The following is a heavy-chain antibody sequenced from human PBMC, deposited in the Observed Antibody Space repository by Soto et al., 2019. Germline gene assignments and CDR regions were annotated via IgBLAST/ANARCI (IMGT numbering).Heavy chain of an antibody. CDR3: AKAMGLYCSGGSCYDGRDAFDI. J-gene: IGHJ3*02. CDR1: GFTFSSYG. V-gene: IGHV3-30*18. Sequence: GGSLRLSCAASGFTFSSYGMHWVRQAPGKGLEWVAVISYDGSNKYYADSVKGRFTISRDNSKNTLYLQMNSLRAEDTAVYYCAKAMGLYCSGGSCYDGRDAFDIWRQGTMVTVS. CDR2: ISYDGSNK. D-gene: IGHD2-15*01.